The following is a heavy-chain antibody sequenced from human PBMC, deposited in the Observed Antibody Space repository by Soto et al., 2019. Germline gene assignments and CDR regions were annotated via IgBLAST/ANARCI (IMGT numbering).Heavy chain of an antibody. D-gene: IGHD1-1*01. V-gene: IGHV3-21*01. CDR1: GFTFSSYS. CDR3: AAELEPDAFDI. Sequence: LRLSCAASGFTFSSYSMNWVRQAPGKGLEWVSSISSSSSYIYYADSVKGRFTISRDNAKNSLYLQMNSLRAEDTAVYYCAAELEPDAFDIWGQGTMVTVSS. CDR2: ISSSSSYI. J-gene: IGHJ3*02.